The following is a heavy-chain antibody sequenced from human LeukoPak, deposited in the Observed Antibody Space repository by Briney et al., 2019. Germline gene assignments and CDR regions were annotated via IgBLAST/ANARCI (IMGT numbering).Heavy chain of an antibody. J-gene: IGHJ3*02. CDR1: GASVRSHH. CDR3: ARDLSVNAFDI. CDR2: MHGSGSP. Sequence: SETLSLTCTVSGASVRSHHWNWIRQPPGKGLEWIAYMHGSGSPNYNPSLASRLTLSVDATENLLSLKLTSVTAEDTAVYFCARDLSVNAFDIWGQGTLVTVSS. V-gene: IGHV4-59*02. D-gene: IGHD2/OR15-2a*01.